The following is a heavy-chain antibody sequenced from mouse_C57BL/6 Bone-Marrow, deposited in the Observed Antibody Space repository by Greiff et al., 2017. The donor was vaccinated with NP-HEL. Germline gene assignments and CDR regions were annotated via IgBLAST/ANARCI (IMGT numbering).Heavy chain of an antibody. J-gene: IGHJ3*01. V-gene: IGHV1-64*01. CDR1: GYTFTSYW. D-gene: IGHD2-4*01. CDR3: ARCDYDGGAWFAY. CDR2: IHPNSGST. Sequence: VQLQQPGAELVKPGASVKLSCKASGYTFTSYWMHWVKQRPGQGLEWIGMIHPNSGSTNYNEKFKSKATLTVDKSSSTAYMQLSSLTSEDSAVYYCARCDYDGGAWFAYWGQGTLVTVSA.